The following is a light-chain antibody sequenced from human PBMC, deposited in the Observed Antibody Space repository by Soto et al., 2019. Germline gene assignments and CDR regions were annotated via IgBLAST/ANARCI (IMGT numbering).Light chain of an antibody. CDR3: IPATQSPWT. CDR2: KLS. CDR1: QSLVHSDGNTY. Sequence: DIVMTQTPLSSPVTLGQPASISCRSSQSLVHSDGNTYLSWLQQRPGQPPRLLNYKLSDRFSGVPGRFSGSVAGTNFPLTISRVEAEDVGAYFCIPATQSPWTCGQGPKGEIK. J-gene: IGKJ1*01. V-gene: IGKV2-24*01.